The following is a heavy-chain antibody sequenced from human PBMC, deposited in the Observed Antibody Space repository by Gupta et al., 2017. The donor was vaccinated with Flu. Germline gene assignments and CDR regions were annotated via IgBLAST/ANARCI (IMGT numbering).Heavy chain of an antibody. CDR2: TSYDGSSN. CDR3: AKDWKLNRNNYGMNV. J-gene: IGHJ6*02. D-gene: IGHD3-16*02. CDR1: YG. Sequence: YGRHWVRQAPGKGLEWVAVTSYDGSSNNYADSGKGRFTISRDNSKNRLYLQMNSRRTEETAMDYCAKDWKLNRNNYGMNVWGQGTTVTVSS. V-gene: IGHV3-30*18.